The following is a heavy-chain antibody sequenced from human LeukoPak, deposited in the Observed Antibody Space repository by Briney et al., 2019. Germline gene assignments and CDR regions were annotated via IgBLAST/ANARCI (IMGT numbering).Heavy chain of an antibody. Sequence: SETLSLTCTVSGVSFEHFYRSWIRQSPGKGLEWIGYVYYSGSTDYSPSLKSRLTISADTSKNQFSLKLSSVTAADTAIYYCASHRRSHGSEYWGQGTLVTVSS. V-gene: IGHV4-59*01. CDR2: VYYSGST. CDR3: ASHRRSHGSEY. CDR1: GVSFEHFY. D-gene: IGHD3-10*01. J-gene: IGHJ4*02.